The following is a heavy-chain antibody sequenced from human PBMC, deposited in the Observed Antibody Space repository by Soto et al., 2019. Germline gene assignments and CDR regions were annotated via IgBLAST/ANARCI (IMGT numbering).Heavy chain of an antibody. V-gene: IGHV1-58*01. D-gene: IGHD3-10*01. CDR1: GFTFTTSA. Sequence: ASVKVSCKASGFTFTTSAVQWVRQARGQGLEWVGWIVVGSDNRNYARKFQERVTITRDMSTTTAYMEIKSLGFEDTAVYYCAATLNSNSGSGYYGLDVWGQGTKVTVSS. J-gene: IGHJ6*02. CDR2: IVVGSDNR. CDR3: AATLNSNSGSGYYGLDV.